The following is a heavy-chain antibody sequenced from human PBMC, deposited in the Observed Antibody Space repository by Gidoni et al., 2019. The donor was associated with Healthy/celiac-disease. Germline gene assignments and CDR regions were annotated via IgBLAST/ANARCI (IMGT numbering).Heavy chain of an antibody. Sequence: QVQLVESGGGVVQPGRSLRLSCAASGFTFSSYGMHWVRRAPGKGLAWVAVISYDGSNKYYADSVKGRFTISRDNSKNTLYLQMNSLRAEDTAVYYCAKDGGAGGSTSYARRYYYYYGMDVWGQGTTVTVSS. CDR1: GFTFSSYG. CDR2: ISYDGSNK. J-gene: IGHJ6*02. CDR3: AKDGGAGGSTSYARRYYYYYGMDV. D-gene: IGHD2-2*01. V-gene: IGHV3-30*18.